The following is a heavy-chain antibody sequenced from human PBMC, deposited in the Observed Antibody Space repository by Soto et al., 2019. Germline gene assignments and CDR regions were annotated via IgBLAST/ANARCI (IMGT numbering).Heavy chain of an antibody. J-gene: IGHJ4*02. V-gene: IGHV1-3*01. D-gene: IGHD1-1*01. CDR1: GYTLTNYA. CDR2: INAGNGNT. CDR3: ARGGSGNWPFDY. Sequence: GASVKVSCKASGYTLTNYAIHWVRQAPGQSLEWMGWINAGNGNTEYSQKFQGRVTIIRDTSASTAYMELSSLRSEDTALYYCARGGSGNWPFDYWGQGTLVTVSS.